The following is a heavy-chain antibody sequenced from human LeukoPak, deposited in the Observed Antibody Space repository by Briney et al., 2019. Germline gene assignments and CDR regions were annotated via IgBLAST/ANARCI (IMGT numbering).Heavy chain of an antibody. J-gene: IGHJ4*02. CDR2: ISGSGDST. V-gene: IGHV3-23*01. D-gene: IGHD2-2*01. CDR1: GFTFTSYA. CDR3: AKDLGDIVVVPAATFDY. Sequence: GGSLRLSCAVSGFTFTSYAISWVRQAPGKGLEWVSTISGSGDSTYYADSVKGRFTLSRDNSKNTLYLQMNSLRAEDTAVYYCAKDLGDIVVVPAATFDYWGQGTLVTVSS.